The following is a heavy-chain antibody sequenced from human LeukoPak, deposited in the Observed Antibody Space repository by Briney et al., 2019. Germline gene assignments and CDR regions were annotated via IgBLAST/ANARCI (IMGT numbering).Heavy chain of an antibody. J-gene: IGHJ5*02. V-gene: IGHV3-66*01. CDR3: ARESGIAAALDL. CDR1: GFTVTNDY. D-gene: IGHD6-13*01. CDR2: IYSGGST. Sequence: GGSLRLSCAVSGFTVTNDYMNWVRQAPGKGLEWVSIIYSGGSTYYADSVKGRFTISRDNAKNTLYLQMNSLRAEDTAVYYCARESGIAAALDLWGQGTLVTVS.